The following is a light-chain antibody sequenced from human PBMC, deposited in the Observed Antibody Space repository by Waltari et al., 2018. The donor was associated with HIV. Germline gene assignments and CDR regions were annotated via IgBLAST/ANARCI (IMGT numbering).Light chain of an antibody. CDR2: EVS. Sequence: DIVMTQTPLSLSVTTAQPASISRMSSQHLLYRDGKTYQYWHLQTPGKSPRLLISEVSSRFSGVPDRFSGSGSGTDFTLKISRVAAEDVGVYYCMQSIELYSFGQGAKLEI. J-gene: IGKJ2*01. V-gene: IGKV2-29*01. CDR1: QHLLYRDGKTY. CDR3: MQSIELYS.